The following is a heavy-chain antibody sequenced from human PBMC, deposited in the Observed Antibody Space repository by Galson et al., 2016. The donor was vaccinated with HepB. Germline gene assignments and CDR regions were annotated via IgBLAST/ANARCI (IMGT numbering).Heavy chain of an antibody. CDR2: IIPIFGTA. Sequence: SVKVSCKASGGTFSSYAISWVRQAPGQGLEWMGGIIPIFGTANYAQKFQGRVTITADDSTSAAYMELSSLKASDTAMYYCARRTFTVINDYWGQGTLVTVSS. V-gene: IGHV1-69*13. CDR1: GGTFSSYA. J-gene: IGHJ4*02. D-gene: IGHD4-17*01. CDR3: ARRTFTVINDY.